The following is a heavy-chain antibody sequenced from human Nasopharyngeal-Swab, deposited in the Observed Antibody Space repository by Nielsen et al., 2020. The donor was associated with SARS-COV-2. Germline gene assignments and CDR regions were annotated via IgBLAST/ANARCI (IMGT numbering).Heavy chain of an antibody. J-gene: IGHJ6*02. CDR3: ARELLDGMDV. CDR2: ISYDGSNK. CDR1: GFTFSSYA. D-gene: IGHD2-15*01. Sequence: GGSLRLSCAASGFTFSSYAMHWVRQAPGKGLERVAVISYDGSNKYYADSVKGRFTISRDNSKNTLYLQMNSLRAEDTAVYYCARELLDGMDVWGQGTTVTVSS. V-gene: IGHV3-30*04.